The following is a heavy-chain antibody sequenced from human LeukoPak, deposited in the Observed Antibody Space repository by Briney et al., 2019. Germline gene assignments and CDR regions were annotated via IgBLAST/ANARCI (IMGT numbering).Heavy chain of an antibody. CDR1: GFTFSSYG. D-gene: IGHD3-22*01. V-gene: IGHV3-30*18. CDR3: AKGFYDSSGYPLGGFDY. Sequence: GGSLRLSCAASGFTFSSYGMHWVRQAPGKGLEWVAVISYDGSNKYYADSVKGRFTISRDNSKNTLYLQMNSLRAEDTAVYYCAKGFYDSSGYPLGGFDYWGQGTLVTVPS. J-gene: IGHJ4*02. CDR2: ISYDGSNK.